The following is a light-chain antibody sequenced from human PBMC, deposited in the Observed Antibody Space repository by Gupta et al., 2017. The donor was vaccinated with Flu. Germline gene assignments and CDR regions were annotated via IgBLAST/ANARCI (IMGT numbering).Light chain of an antibody. J-gene: IGLJ3*02. Sequence: QSALTQPASVSGSPGQSITISCTGTSSDVGSYNYVSWYQQHPGKAPKLFIYDVSKRPAGVASRFSGSKAGNTASLTISGLQAEDEADYYCSSYTTTSNWVFGGGTKLTVL. V-gene: IGLV2-14*01. CDR2: DVS. CDR3: SSYTTTSNWV. CDR1: SSDVGSYNY.